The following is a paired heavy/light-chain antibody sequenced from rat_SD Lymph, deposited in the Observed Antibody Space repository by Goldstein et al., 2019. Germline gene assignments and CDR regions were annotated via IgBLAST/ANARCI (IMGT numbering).Heavy chain of an antibody. D-gene: IGHD1-1*01. CDR2: MWNGGGT. Sequence: QVQLKETGPDLVQLTQTLSITCTVSGFSLTTYNVHWVRQPPGKGLEWMGAMWNGGGTDYNSAFKSRLSISRDTSKSQVFLKMNSLQTDDTAKYFCARRSGDDWYFDFWGPGTMVTVSS. CDR1: GFSLTTYN. J-gene: IGHJ1*01. CDR3: ARRSGDDWYFDF. V-gene: IGHV2-64*01.
Light chain of an antibody. J-gene: IGKJ2-3*01. CDR1: EDIYNN. V-gene: IGKV12S30*01. Sequence: DIQMTQSPASLSASLGETVSIECLASEDIYNNLAWYQQKPGKSPQLLIYYASSLQDGVPSRFSGSGSGTQYSLKINSLESEDAATYFCLQDSEYPYTFGAGTKLELK. CDR3: LQDSEYPYT. CDR2: YAS.